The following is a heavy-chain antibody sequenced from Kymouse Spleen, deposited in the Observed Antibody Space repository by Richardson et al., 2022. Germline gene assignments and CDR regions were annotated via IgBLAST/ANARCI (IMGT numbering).Heavy chain of an antibody. CDR1: GFTFSNAW. D-gene: IGHD3-10*01. CDR3: TTETYYYGSGSYEGFDY. V-gene: IGHV3-15*01. J-gene: IGHJ4*02. Sequence: EVQLVESGGGLVKPGGSLRLSCAASGFTFSNAWMSWVRQAPGKGLEWVGRIKSKTDGGTTDYAAPVKGRFTISRDDSKNTLYLQMNSLKTEDTAVYYCTTETYYYGSGSYEGFDYWGQGTLVTVSS. CDR2: IKSKTDGGTT.